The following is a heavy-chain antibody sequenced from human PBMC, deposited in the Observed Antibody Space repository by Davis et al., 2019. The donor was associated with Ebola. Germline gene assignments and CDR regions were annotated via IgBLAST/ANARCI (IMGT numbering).Heavy chain of an antibody. CDR1: GFTFSSYW. J-gene: IGHJ6*02. Sequence: GESLKISCAASGFTFSSYWMHWVRQAPGKGLVWVSRINSDGSTTGYADSVKGRFTISRDNAKNTLYLQMNNLRVEDTAVYYCASGDGRGSSYDMDVWGQGTTVTVSS. CDR2: INSDGSTT. V-gene: IGHV3-74*01. CDR3: ASGDGRGSSYDMDV. D-gene: IGHD5-12*01.